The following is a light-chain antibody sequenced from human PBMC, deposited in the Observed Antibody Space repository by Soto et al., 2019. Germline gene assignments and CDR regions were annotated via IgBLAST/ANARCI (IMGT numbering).Light chain of an antibody. CDR2: DAS. CDR3: QQYNSWPLT. V-gene: IGKV3-15*01. J-gene: IGKJ3*01. Sequence: IVMTQSPATLPVSPGGRATLSCRASQNVGSNLAWYQQKLGQSPRLLIYDASTRATNIPARFSGSGSGTEFTLTIRSLQSEDFAVYYCQQYNSWPLTFGPGTKVDIK. CDR1: QNVGSN.